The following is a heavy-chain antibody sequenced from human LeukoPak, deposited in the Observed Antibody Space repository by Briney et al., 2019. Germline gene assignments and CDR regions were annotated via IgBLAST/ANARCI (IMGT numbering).Heavy chain of an antibody. V-gene: IGHV1-2*06. CDR2: INPNSGGT. CDR3: ARDQSGDYSNPGALYFQH. Sequence: GASVKVSCKASGYTFTGYYMHWVRQAPGQGLEWMGRINPNSGGTNYAQKFQGRVTMTRDTSISTAYMELSRLRSDDTAVYYCARDQSGDYSNPGALYFQHWGQGTLVTVSS. D-gene: IGHD4-11*01. J-gene: IGHJ1*01. CDR1: GYTFTGYY.